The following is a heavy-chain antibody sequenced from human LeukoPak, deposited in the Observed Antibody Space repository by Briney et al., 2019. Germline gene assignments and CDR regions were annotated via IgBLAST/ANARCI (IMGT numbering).Heavy chain of an antibody. Sequence: TSETMSLTCAVSGGSISSYYWSWIRQPAGKGLEGIGRIYTSGSTNYNPSLKSRVTMSVDTSKNQFSLKLSSVTAADTAVYYCARDRHYYDSSGYDWNWFDPWGQGTLVTVSS. V-gene: IGHV4-4*07. CDR2: IYTSGST. CDR3: ARDRHYYDSSGYDWNWFDP. J-gene: IGHJ5*02. D-gene: IGHD3-22*01. CDR1: GGSISSYY.